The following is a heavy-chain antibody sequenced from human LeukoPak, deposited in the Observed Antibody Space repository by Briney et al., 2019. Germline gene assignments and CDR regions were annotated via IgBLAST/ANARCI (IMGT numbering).Heavy chain of an antibody. Sequence: ASVKVSXKASGYTFTGYYMHWVRQAPGQGLEWMGWINPNSGGTNYAQKFQGRVTMTRDTSISTAYMELSRLRSDDTAVYYCARDRRPHYCSGGSCYSELAINYWGQGTLVTASS. V-gene: IGHV1-2*02. D-gene: IGHD2-15*01. CDR1: GYTFTGYY. CDR2: INPNSGGT. CDR3: ARDRRPHYCSGGSCYSELAINY. J-gene: IGHJ4*02.